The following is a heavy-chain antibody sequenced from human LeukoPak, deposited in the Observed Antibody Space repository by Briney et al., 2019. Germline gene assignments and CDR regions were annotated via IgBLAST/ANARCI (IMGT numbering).Heavy chain of an antibody. CDR2: ISSSGSTI. Sequence: PGGSLRLSCAAAGFTFSDYYMSWIRQAPGKGLEWVSYISSSGSTIYYADSVKGRFTISRDNPKNSLYLQMNSLRAEDTAVYYCASPTLPQNRFDPWGQGTLVTVSS. V-gene: IGHV3-11*04. CDR3: ASPTLPQNRFDP. J-gene: IGHJ5*02. CDR1: GFTFSDYY.